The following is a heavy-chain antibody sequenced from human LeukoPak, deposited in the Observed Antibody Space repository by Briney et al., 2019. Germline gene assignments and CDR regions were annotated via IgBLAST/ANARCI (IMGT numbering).Heavy chain of an antibody. CDR1: GYTFTSYY. V-gene: IGHV1-46*01. CDR3: AGVDGDHGGYYFDY. Sequence: ASVKDSCKASGYTFTSYYMHWVRQAPGQGLEWMGIINPSGGSTSNAQKFQGRVTITRDISPSTVYMEMSSLRAEDTAVYHCAGVDGDHGGYYFDYWGQGTLVTVSS. D-gene: IGHD5-24*01. J-gene: IGHJ4*02. CDR2: INPSGGST.